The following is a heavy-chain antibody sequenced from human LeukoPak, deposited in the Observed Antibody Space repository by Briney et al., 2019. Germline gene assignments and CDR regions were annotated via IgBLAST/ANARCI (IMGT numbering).Heavy chain of an antibody. CDR1: GYTFTGYY. Sequence: ASVKVSCKASGYTFTGYYMHWVRQAPGQGLEWMGWINPNSGGTNYAQKFQGRVTMTRDTSISTAYMELSRLRSDDTAVYYCASTFSVVTTDAFDIWGQGTMVTVSS. CDR2: INPNSGGT. J-gene: IGHJ3*02. D-gene: IGHD4-23*01. CDR3: ASTFSVVTTDAFDI. V-gene: IGHV1-2*02.